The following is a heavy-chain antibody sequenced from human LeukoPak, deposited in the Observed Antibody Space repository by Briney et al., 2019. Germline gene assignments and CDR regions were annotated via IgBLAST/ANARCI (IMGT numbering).Heavy chain of an antibody. D-gene: IGHD5-18*01. V-gene: IGHV1-69*01. Sequence: SVKVSCKASGGTFSSYAISWVRQAPGQGLEWMGGIIPIFGTANYAQKFQGRVAITADESTSTGYMELSSLRSEDTAVYYCASKRGYSYGLDYWGQGTLVTVSS. CDR3: ASKRGYSYGLDY. CDR1: GGTFSSYA. J-gene: IGHJ4*02. CDR2: IIPIFGTA.